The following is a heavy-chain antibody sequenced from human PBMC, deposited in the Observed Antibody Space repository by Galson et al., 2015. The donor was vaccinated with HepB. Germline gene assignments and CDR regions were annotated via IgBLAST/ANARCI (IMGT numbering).Heavy chain of an antibody. CDR3: AREVEGVTATPTYY. J-gene: IGHJ4*02. D-gene: IGHD2-21*02. CDR2: INPNSGGT. V-gene: IGHV1-2*02. CDR1: GYTFTGYY. Sequence: SVKVSCKASGYTFTGYYMHWVRQAPGQGLEWMGWINPNSGGTNYAQKFQGRVTMTRDTSISTAYMELSRLRSDDTAVYYCAREVEGVTATPTYYWGQGTLVPVSS.